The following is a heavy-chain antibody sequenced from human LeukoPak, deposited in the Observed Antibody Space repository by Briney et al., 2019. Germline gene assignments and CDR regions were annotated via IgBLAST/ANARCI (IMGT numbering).Heavy chain of an antibody. D-gene: IGHD2-21*02. CDR1: GGSISSTRYY. CDR3: ARQSEVTDNY. J-gene: IGHJ4*02. Sequence: SETLSLTCSVSGGSISSTRYYWGWIRQPPGKGLDWIGSMYYTGSSYYNPSLKSRVTISADTSKNQFSLKMSSVTAADTAVYYCARQSEVTDNYWGQGTLVTVSS. V-gene: IGHV4-39*01. CDR2: MYYTGSS.